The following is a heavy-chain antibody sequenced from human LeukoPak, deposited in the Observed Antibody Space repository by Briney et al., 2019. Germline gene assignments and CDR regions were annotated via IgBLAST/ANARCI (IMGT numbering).Heavy chain of an antibody. Sequence: SVKVSCKASGGTFSSYAISWVRQAPGQGLEWMGGIIPIFGTANYAQKFQGRVTITTDESTSTAYMELSSLRSEDTAVYYCARDRSGGITGTPYYFDYWGQGTLVTASS. V-gene: IGHV1-69*05. CDR2: IIPIFGTA. J-gene: IGHJ4*02. CDR1: GGTFSSYA. CDR3: ARDRSGGITGTPYYFDY. D-gene: IGHD1-20*01.